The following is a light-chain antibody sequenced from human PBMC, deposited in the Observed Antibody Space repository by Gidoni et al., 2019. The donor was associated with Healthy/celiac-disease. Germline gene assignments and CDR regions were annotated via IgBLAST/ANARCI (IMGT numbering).Light chain of an antibody. V-gene: IGKV1-33*01. Sequence: DIQMTQSPSSLSASVGDRVTITCQASQDSSNYLNWYQQKPGKAPKLLIYDASNLETGVPSRFSGSGSGTDFTFTISSLQPEDIATYYCQQYDNLPYTFGQETKLKIK. CDR3: QQYDNLPYT. CDR2: DAS. CDR1: QDSSNY. J-gene: IGKJ2*01.